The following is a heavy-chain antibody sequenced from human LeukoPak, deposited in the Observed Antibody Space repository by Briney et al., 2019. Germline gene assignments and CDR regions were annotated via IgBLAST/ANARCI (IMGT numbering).Heavy chain of an antibody. CDR2: IYYSGTT. Sequence: SETLSLTCTVSGGSISSHYWSWIRQPPGKGLEWIGYIYYSGTTDYNPYHKSRVTISIDTSKNQFSLKVTSVTAADTAVYYCARGYDSSGYGYYFDYWGQGALVTVSS. V-gene: IGHV4-59*11. CDR1: GGSISSHY. CDR3: ARGYDSSGYGYYFDY. J-gene: IGHJ4*02. D-gene: IGHD3-22*01.